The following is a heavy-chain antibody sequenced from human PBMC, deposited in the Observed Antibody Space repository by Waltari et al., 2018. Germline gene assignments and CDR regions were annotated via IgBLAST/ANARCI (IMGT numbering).Heavy chain of an antibody. V-gene: IGHV3-30-3*01. Sequence: VQLLESGGGLVQPGKSLRLSCAASGFTFRSYAMHWVRQAPGKGLEWVAVVSYDGSNKYYADSVKGRFTISRDNSKNALYVQMNSLRIEDTAIYYCARDRDVVVVGPEFGYWGQGTLVTVSS. J-gene: IGHJ4*02. CDR3: ARDRDVVVVGPEFGY. CDR1: GFTFRSYA. CDR2: VSYDGSNK. D-gene: IGHD2-15*01.